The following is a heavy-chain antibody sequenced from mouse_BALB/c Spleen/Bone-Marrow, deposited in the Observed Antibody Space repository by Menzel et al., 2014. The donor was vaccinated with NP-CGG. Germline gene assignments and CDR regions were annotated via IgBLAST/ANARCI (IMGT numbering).Heavy chain of an antibody. CDR2: ISYDGNN. V-gene: IGHV3-6*02. J-gene: IGHJ2*01. CDR1: GYSITSGYY. Sequence: EVKLLESGPGLVKPSQSLSLTCSVTGYSITSGYYWNWIRQFPGNKLEWMGYISYDGNNNYNPSLKNRISITRDTSKNQFFLKLNSVTTEDTATYYCARDWDGYYFNYWGQGTTLTVSS. CDR3: ARDWDGYYFNY. D-gene: IGHD2-3*01.